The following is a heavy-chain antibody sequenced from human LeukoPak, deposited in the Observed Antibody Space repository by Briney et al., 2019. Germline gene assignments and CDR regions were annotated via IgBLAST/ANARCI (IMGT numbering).Heavy chain of an antibody. CDR2: ISSSSSTI. CDR1: GFTFSSYW. V-gene: IGHV3-48*01. Sequence: GGSLRLSCAASGFTFSSYWLSWVRQAPGKGLEWVSYISSSSSTIYYADSVKGRFTISRDNAKNSLYLQMNSLRAEDTAVYYCARYSSGWRHSDDAFDIWGQGTMVTVSS. D-gene: IGHD6-19*01. J-gene: IGHJ3*02. CDR3: ARYSSGWRHSDDAFDI.